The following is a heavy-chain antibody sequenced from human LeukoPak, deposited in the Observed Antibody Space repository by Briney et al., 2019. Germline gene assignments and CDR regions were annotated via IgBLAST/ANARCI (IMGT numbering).Heavy chain of an antibody. J-gene: IGHJ1*01. CDR2: INHGGST. V-gene: IGHV4-34*01. CDR1: GGSLSAYY. D-gene: IGHD4-23*01. CDR3: ARYLDYGGNSRVFQH. Sequence: PSETLSLTCAVYGGSLSAYYWTWIRQPPGKGLEWIGEINHGGSTNYNPSLKSRVTISVDTSKNQFSLRLSSVTAADTAVYYCARYLDYGGNSRVFQHWGQGTLVTVSS.